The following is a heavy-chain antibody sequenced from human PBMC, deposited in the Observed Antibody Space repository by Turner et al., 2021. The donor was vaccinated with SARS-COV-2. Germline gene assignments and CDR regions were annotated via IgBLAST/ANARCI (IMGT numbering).Heavy chain of an antibody. V-gene: IGHV1-46*03. CDR2: INHSGGGT. CDR1: GYIFINYY. CDR3: ARGELWSFSSYDN. D-gene: IGHD3-10*01. J-gene: IGHJ4*02. Sequence: QVPLVQSGAEVKKPVASVKVSCKAYGYIFINYYIHWVRQAPGQGLEWVGIINHSGGGTRYAQKFRGRVTMTRDTSTSTVSMELSSLRSEDTAVYYCARGELWSFSSYDNWGQGTLVTVSS.